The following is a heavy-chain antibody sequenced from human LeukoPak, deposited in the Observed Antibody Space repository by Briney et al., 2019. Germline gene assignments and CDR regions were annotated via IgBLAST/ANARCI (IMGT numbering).Heavy chain of an antibody. J-gene: IGHJ1*01. CDR3: VREREGSNSEH. CDR1: GFTVSNNR. CDR2: IYSDGNT. D-gene: IGHD1-26*01. V-gene: IGHV3-53*01. Sequence: PGGSLRLSCEASGFTVSNNRLSWVRQAPGMGLEWVSTIYSDGNTYYPDSVKGRFTISRDGSKNTLYLQLNSLRTEDTAIYYCVREREGSNSEHWGQGTLVTVSS.